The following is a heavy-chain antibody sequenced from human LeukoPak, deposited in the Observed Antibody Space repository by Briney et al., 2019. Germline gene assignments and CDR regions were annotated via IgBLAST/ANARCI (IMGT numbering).Heavy chain of an antibody. CDR1: GFVFSSYA. CDR3: AKSRLYGSGSSSSDY. Sequence: PGGSLRLSCAASGFVFSSYAMSWVRRAPGKGLEWVSAISGSGGSTYYTDSVKGRFTISRDNSKNTLYLQMNSLRVEDTAVYYCAKSRLYGSGSSSSDYWGQGTLVTVSS. D-gene: IGHD3-10*01. V-gene: IGHV3-23*01. J-gene: IGHJ4*02. CDR2: ISGSGGST.